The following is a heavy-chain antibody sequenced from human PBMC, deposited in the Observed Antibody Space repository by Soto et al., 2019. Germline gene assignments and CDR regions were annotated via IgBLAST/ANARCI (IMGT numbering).Heavy chain of an antibody. CDR2: INHSGST. Sequence: PSETLSLTCAVYGGSFSGYYWSWIRQPPGKGLEWIGEINHSGSTNYNPSLKSRVTISVDTSKNQLSLELSSVTAPDTAVYYCTRGNLVFDQWGQGTLVTAAS. D-gene: IGHD3-3*01. CDR3: TRGNLVFDQ. J-gene: IGHJ4*02. CDR1: GGSFSGYY. V-gene: IGHV4-34*01.